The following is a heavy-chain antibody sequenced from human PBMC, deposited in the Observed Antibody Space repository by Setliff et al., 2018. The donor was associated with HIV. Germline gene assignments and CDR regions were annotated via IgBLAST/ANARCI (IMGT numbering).Heavy chain of an antibody. Sequence: SETLSLTCTVSGGSINSFYWGWIRQPPGKGLEWIGSVYHSGTTYYNPSLKSRVTISVDMSNNQFSLKVTSVTAADTAVYYCMRGRSITIFGVAYFDFWGQGTQVTVSS. J-gene: IGHJ4*02. D-gene: IGHD3-3*01. CDR3: MRGRSITIFGVAYFDF. V-gene: IGHV4-38-2*02. CDR2: VYHSGTT. CDR1: GGSINSFY.